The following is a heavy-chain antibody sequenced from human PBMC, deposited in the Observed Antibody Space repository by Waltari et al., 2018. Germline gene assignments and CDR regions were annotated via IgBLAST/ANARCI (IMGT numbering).Heavy chain of an antibody. CDR2: IWYDGSNK. CDR1: GFTFSSYG. Sequence: QVQLVESGGGVVQPGRSLRLSCAASGFTFSSYGMHWVRQAPGKGLEWVAVIWYDGSNKYYADSVKGRFTISRDNSKNTLYLQMNSLRAEDTAVYYCAREGYSSSGIDYWGQGTLVTVSS. J-gene: IGHJ4*02. CDR3: AREGYSSSGIDY. D-gene: IGHD6-13*01. V-gene: IGHV3-33*01.